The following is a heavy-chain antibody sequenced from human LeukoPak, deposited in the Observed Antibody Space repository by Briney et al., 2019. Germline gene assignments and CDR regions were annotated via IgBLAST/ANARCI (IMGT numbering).Heavy chain of an antibody. CDR2: IGSDGGGP. J-gene: IGHJ4*02. Sequence: PGGSLRLSCAASGSTSNKYAMQWVRQSPGKRLEYVSAIGSDGGGPYYADSVKGRFTVSRDSSKNTLYLQMGSLRAEDMAVYYCRFVVAAGDRDYWGRGTLVTVSS. D-gene: IGHD6-13*01. CDR1: GSTSNKYA. CDR3: RFVVAAGDRDY. V-gene: IGHV3-64*02.